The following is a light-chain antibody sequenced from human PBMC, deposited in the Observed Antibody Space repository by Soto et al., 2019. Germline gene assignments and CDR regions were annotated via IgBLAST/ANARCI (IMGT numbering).Light chain of an antibody. V-gene: IGKV1-5*01. CDR3: QHYDTFSWT. J-gene: IGKJ1*01. CDR2: AAS. CDR1: QDIDTS. Sequence: DIQMTQSPSTLSASVGDRVTITCRASQDIDTSLAWFQQRPGKAPKLLIYAASGLETGVPSTFSGGGSGTEFTLTISSVQPDDFATYFCQHYDTFSWTFGQWTKVEMK.